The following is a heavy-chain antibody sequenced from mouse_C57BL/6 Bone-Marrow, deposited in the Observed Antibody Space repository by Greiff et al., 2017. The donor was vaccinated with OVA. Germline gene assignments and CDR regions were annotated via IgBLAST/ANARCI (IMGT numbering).Heavy chain of an antibody. CDR2: IYPGDGDT. CDR1: GYAFSSYW. Sequence: VQLQQSGAELVKPGASVKISCKASGYAFSSYWMNWVKQRPGKGLEWIGQIYPGDGDTTYNGKFTGKATLTADKSSSTAYMQLSSLTSEDSAVDFCARRNSPLLRRYYAMDYWGQGTSVTVSS. J-gene: IGHJ4*01. V-gene: IGHV1-80*01. CDR3: ARRNSPLLRRYYAMDY. D-gene: IGHD1-1*01.